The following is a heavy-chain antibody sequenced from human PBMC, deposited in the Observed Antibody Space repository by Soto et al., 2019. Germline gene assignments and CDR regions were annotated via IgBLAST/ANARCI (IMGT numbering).Heavy chain of an antibody. J-gene: IGHJ4*02. V-gene: IGHV3-30*03. CDR1: TVTINVHG. CDR2: ISNDGRVQ. Sequence: GGSLRLSCTSSTVTINVHGIQWVRQAPGKGLEWVAFISNDGRVQYYADSVKGRFTISRDYAKNTLYLQMNSLRAEDTAVYYCARPYYYDSSGYKYWGQGTLVTVSS. D-gene: IGHD3-22*01. CDR3: ARPYYYDSSGYKY.